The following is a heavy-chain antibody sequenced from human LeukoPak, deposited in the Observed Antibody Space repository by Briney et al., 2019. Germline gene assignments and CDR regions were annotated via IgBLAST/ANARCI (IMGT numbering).Heavy chain of an antibody. D-gene: IGHD3-22*01. CDR2: ISYDGSNK. CDR1: GFTFSSYA. J-gene: IGHJ4*02. CDR3: ARDYYDSSGYYYYFDY. V-gene: IGHV3-30*04. Sequence: GGSLRLSCAASGFTFSSYAMPWVRQAPGKGLEWVAVISYDGSNKYYADSVKGRFTISRDNSKNTLYLQMNSLRAEDTAVYYCARDYYDSSGYYYYFDYWGQGTLVTVSS.